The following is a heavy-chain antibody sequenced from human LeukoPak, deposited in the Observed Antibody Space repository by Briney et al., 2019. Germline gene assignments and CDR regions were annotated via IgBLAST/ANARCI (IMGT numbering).Heavy chain of an antibody. Sequence: PSETLSLTCAVYGGSSSGYYWSWIRQPPGKGLEWIGEINHSGSTNYNPSLKSRVTISVDTSKNQFSLKLSSVTAADMAVYYCARQDFFDSSGYLGVNYWGQGALVTVSS. CDR3: ARQDFFDSSGYLGVNY. CDR2: INHSGST. D-gene: IGHD3-22*01. J-gene: IGHJ4*02. CDR1: GGSSSGYY. V-gene: IGHV4-34*01.